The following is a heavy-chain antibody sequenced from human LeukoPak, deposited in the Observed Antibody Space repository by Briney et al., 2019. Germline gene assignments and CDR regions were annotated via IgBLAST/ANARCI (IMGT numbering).Heavy chain of an antibody. J-gene: IGHJ4*02. CDR1: GGSISSSSYY. D-gene: IGHD4-23*01. Sequence: PSETLSLTCTVSGGSISSSSYYWSWIRQPPGKGLEWIGYIYYSGSTNYNPSLKSRVTISVDTSKNQFSLKLSSVTAADTAVYYCARLAPPGYGGKALDYWGQGTLVTVSS. CDR3: ARLAPPGYGGKALDY. CDR2: IYYSGST. V-gene: IGHV4-61*05.